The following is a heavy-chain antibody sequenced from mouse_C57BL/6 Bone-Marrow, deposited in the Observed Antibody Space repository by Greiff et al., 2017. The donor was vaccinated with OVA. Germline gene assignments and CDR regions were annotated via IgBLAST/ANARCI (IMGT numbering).Heavy chain of an antibody. D-gene: IGHD1-1*01. CDR1: GYTFTSYG. V-gene: IGHV1-81*01. CDR3: ANYYGSSPWFAY. CDR2: IYPRSGNT. Sequence: QLQQSGAELARPGASVKLSCKASGYTFTSYGISWVKQRTGQGLEWIGEIYPRSGNTYYNEKFKGKATLTADKSSSTAYMELRSLTSEDSAVYFCANYYGSSPWFAYWGQGTLVTVSA. J-gene: IGHJ3*01.